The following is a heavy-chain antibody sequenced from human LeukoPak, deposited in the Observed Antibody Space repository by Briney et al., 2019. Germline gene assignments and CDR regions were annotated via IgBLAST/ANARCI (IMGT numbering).Heavy chain of an antibody. CDR3: ARENSGSYYQFDC. CDR2: ISGSGGST. Sequence: PGGSLRLSCAASGFTFSSYAMSWVRQAPGKGLEWVSAISGSGGSTYYADSVKGRFTISRDNAKNSLYLQMNSLRPEDTAVYYCARENSGSYYQFDCWGQGTLVTVSS. V-gene: IGHV3-23*01. D-gene: IGHD1-26*01. J-gene: IGHJ4*02. CDR1: GFTFSSYA.